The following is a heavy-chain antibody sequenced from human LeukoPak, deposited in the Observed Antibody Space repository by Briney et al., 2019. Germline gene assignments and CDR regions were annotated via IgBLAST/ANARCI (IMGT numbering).Heavy chain of an antibody. V-gene: IGHV3-74*01. Sequence: GGSLRLSCGASGFTFGTYWMHWVRQAPGKGLVWVSGINSDGGTTTYADSVKGRFTISRDNSKNTLYLQMNSLRAEDAAIYYCAKGRTGFSYGYGIDYWGQGTLVTVSS. D-gene: IGHD5-18*01. CDR1: GFTFGTYW. CDR2: INSDGGTT. J-gene: IGHJ4*02. CDR3: AKGRTGFSYGYGIDY.